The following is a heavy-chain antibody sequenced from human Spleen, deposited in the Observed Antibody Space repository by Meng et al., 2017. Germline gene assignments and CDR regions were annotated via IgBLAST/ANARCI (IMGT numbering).Heavy chain of an antibody. CDR2: INHSGST. V-gene: IGHV4-34*01. CDR3: ARGRGWSSHIDY. D-gene: IGHD2-15*01. J-gene: IGHJ4*02. CDR1: GGSFSDYY. Sequence: QVQLQRWGAGLLKPSETLSLTCAVYGGSFSDYYWSWIRQPPGKGLEWIGEINHSGSTNYNPSLKSRVTISVDTSKNQFSLKLSSVTAADTAVYYCARGRGWSSHIDYWGQGTLVTVSS.